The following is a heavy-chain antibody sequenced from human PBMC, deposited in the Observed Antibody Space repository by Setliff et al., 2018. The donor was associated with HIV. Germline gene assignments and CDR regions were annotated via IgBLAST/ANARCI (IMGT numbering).Heavy chain of an antibody. CDR2: ISSSGSTI. V-gene: IGHV3-11*01. CDR3: ARQGIRAISGAFDI. J-gene: IGHJ3*02. D-gene: IGHD3-10*01. Sequence: SLRLSCAASGFTFSDYYMSWIRQAPGKGLEWVSCISSSGSTIYYADSVKGRFTISRDNAKNSLYLQMNSLRAEDTAVYYCARQGIRAISGAFDIWGQGTMVTVS. CDR1: GFTFSDYY.